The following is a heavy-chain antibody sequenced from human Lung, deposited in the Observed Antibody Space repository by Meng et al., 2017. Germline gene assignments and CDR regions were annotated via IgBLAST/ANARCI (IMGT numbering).Heavy chain of an antibody. D-gene: IGHD4-11*01. CDR2: SNHSGST. V-gene: IGHV4-34*01. CDR1: GGSFSDYY. CDR3: ARGPTTMAHDFDY. J-gene: IGHJ4*02. Sequence: VELQQWGAGLLKPSETLSLPCVVDGGSFSDYYWSWIRQPPGKGLEWIGESNHSGSTNYNPSLESRATISVDTSQSNLSLKLSSVTAADSAVYYCARGPTTMAHDFDYWGQGTLVTVSS.